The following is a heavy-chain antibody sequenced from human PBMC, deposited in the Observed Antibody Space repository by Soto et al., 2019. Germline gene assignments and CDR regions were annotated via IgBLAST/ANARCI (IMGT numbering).Heavy chain of an antibody. J-gene: IGHJ4*02. Sequence: EVQLVESGGGLVKPGGSLRLSCAASGFTFSSYSMNWVRQAPGKGLEWVSSISGSTKYIYYADSLRGRFTISRDNAKNSVYLQINTLGGEDTAVYYCARDQGSYGYLGYFDYWGQGTLVTVSS. CDR2: ISGSTKYI. CDR1: GFTFSSYS. D-gene: IGHD5-18*01. CDR3: ARDQGSYGYLGYFDY. V-gene: IGHV3-21*01.